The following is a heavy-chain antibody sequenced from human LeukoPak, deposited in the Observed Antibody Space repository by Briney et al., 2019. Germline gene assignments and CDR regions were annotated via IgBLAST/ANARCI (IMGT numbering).Heavy chain of an antibody. CDR1: GFTFTNYW. Sequence: PGGSLRLSCVASGFTFTNYWMSWVRQAPGKGLEWVANIEYNGGAKDYADSVKGRFSISRDNAKNSLYLQLNSLRNEDTALYYCARGALAAGRVDYWGQGTLVTVSS. V-gene: IGHV3-7*01. J-gene: IGHJ4*02. CDR2: IEYNGGAK. D-gene: IGHD6-25*01. CDR3: ARGALAAGRVDY.